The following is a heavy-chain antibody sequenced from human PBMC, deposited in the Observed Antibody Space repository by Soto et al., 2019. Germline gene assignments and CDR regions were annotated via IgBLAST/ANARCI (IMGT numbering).Heavy chain of an antibody. V-gene: IGHV3-30*02. CDR2: IWYDGSNK. D-gene: IGHD3-22*01. J-gene: IGHJ4*02. CDR1: GFTFSSYG. CDR3: AKDGTYYYDSSGYYDLYYFDY. Sequence: GGSLRLSCAASGFTFSSYGMHWVRQAPGKGLEWVAVIWYDGSNKYYADSVKGRFTISRDNSKNTLYLQMNSLRAEDTAVYYCAKDGTYYYDSSGYYDLYYFDYWGQGTLVTVSS.